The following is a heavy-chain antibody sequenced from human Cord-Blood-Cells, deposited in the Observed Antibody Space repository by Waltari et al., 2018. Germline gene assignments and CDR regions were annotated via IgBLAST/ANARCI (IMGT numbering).Heavy chain of an antibody. D-gene: IGHD3-10*01. J-gene: IGHJ4*02. Sequence: VQLVQSGAEVKKPGASVKVSCKASGYTFTGYYMPWGRQAPGQGLEWMGWINPNSGGTNYAQKFQGRVTMTRDTSISTAYMELSRLRSDDTAVYYCARDYGSGSYYARFFDYWGQGTLVTVSS. CDR3: ARDYGSGSYYARFFDY. V-gene: IGHV1-2*02. CDR1: GYTFTGYY. CDR2: INPNSGGT.